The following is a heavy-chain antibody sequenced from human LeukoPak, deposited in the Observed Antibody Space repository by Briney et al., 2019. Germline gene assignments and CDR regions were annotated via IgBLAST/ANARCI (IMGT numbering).Heavy chain of an antibody. V-gene: IGHV1-46*01. CDR3: ARGGYYYDSSGLVGY. CDR1: GYTFTSYY. D-gene: IGHD3-22*01. Sequence: GASVKVSCKASGYTFTSYYMHWVRQAPGQGLEWMGIINPSGGGTSYAQKFQGRVTMTRDTSTSTVYMELSSLRSEDTAVYYCARGGYYYDSSGLVGYWGQGTLVTVSS. J-gene: IGHJ4*02. CDR2: INPSGGGT.